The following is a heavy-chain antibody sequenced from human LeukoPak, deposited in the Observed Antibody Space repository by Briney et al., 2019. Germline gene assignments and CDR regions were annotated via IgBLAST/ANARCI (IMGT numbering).Heavy chain of an antibody. CDR1: GGSISSYY. J-gene: IGHJ4*02. CDR3: ARRPAIRTYYYDSSGYYYFDY. CDR2: IYYSGST. D-gene: IGHD3-22*01. Sequence: SETLSLTCTVSGGSISSYYWSWIRQPPGKGLEWIGYIYYSGSTNYNPSLKSRVTISVDTSKNQFSLKLSSVTAADTAVYYCARRPAIRTYYYDSSGYYYFDYWGQGTLVTVSS. V-gene: IGHV4-59*12.